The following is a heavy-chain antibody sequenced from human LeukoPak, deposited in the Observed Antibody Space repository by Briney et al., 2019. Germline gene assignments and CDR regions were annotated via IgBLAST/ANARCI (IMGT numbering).Heavy chain of an antibody. CDR3: ARDEVAARLVDY. CDR1: GYSFTDYY. V-gene: IGHV1-2*02. CDR2: INPNNGGT. Sequence: ASVKVSCKASGYSFTDYYIHWVRQAPGQGLEWMGWINPNNGGTKYAKKFQGRVTMTRDTSISTAYMELTLRSDDTAVYYCARDEVAARLVDYWGQGTLVTVSS. J-gene: IGHJ4*02. D-gene: IGHD6-6*01.